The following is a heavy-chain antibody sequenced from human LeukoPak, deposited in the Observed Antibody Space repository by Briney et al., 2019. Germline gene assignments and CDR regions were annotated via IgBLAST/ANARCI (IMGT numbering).Heavy chain of an antibody. J-gene: IGHJ6*03. CDR2: IRYDGSNK. V-gene: IGHV3-30*02. CDR1: GFTFSSYG. Sequence: PGGSLRLSCAASGFTFSSYGMHWVRQAPGKGLEWVAFIRYDGSNKYYADSVKGRFTISRDNSKNTLYLQMNSLRAEDTAVYYCASNVEYGSGSYYKPNYYMDVWGKGTTVTISS. D-gene: IGHD3-10*01. CDR3: ASNVEYGSGSYYKPNYYMDV.